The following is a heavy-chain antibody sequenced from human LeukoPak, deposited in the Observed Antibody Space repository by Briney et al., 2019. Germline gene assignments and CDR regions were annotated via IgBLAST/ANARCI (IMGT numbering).Heavy chain of an antibody. J-gene: IGHJ4*02. Sequence: SETLSLTCAVYGGSFSSYYWSWIRQPPGKGLEWIGEINHSGSTNYNPSLKSRVTISVDTSKNQFSLKLSSVTAADTAVYYCARGRFTKVAAADNRGDFDYWGQGTLVTVSS. D-gene: IGHD6-13*01. CDR3: ARGRFTKVAAADNRGDFDY. V-gene: IGHV4-34*01. CDR1: GGSFSSYY. CDR2: INHSGST.